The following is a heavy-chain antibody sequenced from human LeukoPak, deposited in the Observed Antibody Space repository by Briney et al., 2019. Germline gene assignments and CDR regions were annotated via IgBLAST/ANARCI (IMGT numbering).Heavy chain of an antibody. CDR3: ARVGTAMVIDY. V-gene: IGHV3-21*01. CDR1: GFTFSSYS. CDR2: ISSSSSYV. D-gene: IGHD5-18*01. Sequence: GGSLRLSCAASGFTFSSYSMNWVRQAPGKGLEWVSSISSSSSYVYYADSVKGRFTISRDNAKNSLYLQMNSLRAEDTAVYYCARVGTAMVIDYWGQGTLVTVSS. J-gene: IGHJ4*02.